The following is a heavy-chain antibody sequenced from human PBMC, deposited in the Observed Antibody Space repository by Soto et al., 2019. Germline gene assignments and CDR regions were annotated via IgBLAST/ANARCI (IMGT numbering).Heavy chain of an antibody. CDR2: IFQSGST. CDR3: ARGRGRYSSGWSWFDP. D-gene: IGHD6-19*01. Sequence: SETLSLTCGVSGGTIRSPDWWTWVRQPPGKGLEWIGEIFQSGSTNYTPSLESRVTISVDKSKNQFSLTLTSVTGADTAVYFCARGRGRYSSGWSWFDPWGQGILVTVSS. CDR1: GGTIRSPDW. V-gene: IGHV4-4*02. J-gene: IGHJ5*02.